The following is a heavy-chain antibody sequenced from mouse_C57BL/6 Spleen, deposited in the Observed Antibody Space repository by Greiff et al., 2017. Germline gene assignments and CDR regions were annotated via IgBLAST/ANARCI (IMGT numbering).Heavy chain of an antibody. J-gene: IGHJ4*01. Sequence: DVQLVESGGGLVQPGGSMKLSCAASGFTFSDAWMDWVRQSPEKGLEWVAEIRNKANNHATYYAESVKGRFTISRDDSKSSVYLQMNSLRAEDTGIYYCTRPDYYDYDDAMDYWGQGTSVTVSS. D-gene: IGHD2-4*01. CDR2: IRNKANNHAT. CDR1: GFTFSDAW. V-gene: IGHV6-6*01. CDR3: TRPDYYDYDDAMDY.